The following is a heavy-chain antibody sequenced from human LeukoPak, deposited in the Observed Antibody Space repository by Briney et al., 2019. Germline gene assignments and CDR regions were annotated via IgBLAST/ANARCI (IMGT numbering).Heavy chain of an antibody. V-gene: IGHV4-39*07. CDR1: GGSIRSSYYY. J-gene: IGHJ4*02. D-gene: IGHD1-26*01. CDR2: INHSGST. Sequence: SETLSLTCTVSGGSIRSSYYYWSWIRQPPGKGLEWIGEINHSGSTNYNPSLKSRVTISVDTSKNQFSLKLSSVTAADTVVYYCARSRYIGSGSDYWGQGTLVTVSS. CDR3: ARSRYIGSGSDY.